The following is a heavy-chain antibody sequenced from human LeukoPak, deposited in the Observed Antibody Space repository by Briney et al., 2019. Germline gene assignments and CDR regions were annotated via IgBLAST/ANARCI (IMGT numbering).Heavy chain of an antibody. V-gene: IGHV4-39*07. J-gene: IGHJ4*02. Sequence: SETLSLTCILSGDSITSSDHYWVWIRQSPGKGLEWIGSVSHSGNTYYKSSLKSRVTISVDTSKNQFSLILTSVTDADTAVYYCATSSGWYRYDSWGQGTLVTVSS. CDR3: ATSSGWYRYDS. D-gene: IGHD6-19*01. CDR2: VSHSGNT. CDR1: GDSITSSDHY.